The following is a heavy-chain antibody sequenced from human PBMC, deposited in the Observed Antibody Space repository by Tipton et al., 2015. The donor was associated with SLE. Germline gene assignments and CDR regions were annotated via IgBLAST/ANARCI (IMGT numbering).Heavy chain of an antibody. CDR3: ARQADSRPFDI. D-gene: IGHD6-13*01. CDR1: GGSFSGYY. CDR2: IYHSGST. V-gene: IGHV4-34*01. J-gene: IGHJ3*02. Sequence: TLSLTCAVYGGSFSGYYWSWIRQPPGKGLEWIGYIYHSGSTYYNPSLKSRVTISVDRSKNQFSLKLSSVTAADTAVYYCARQADSRPFDIWGQGTMVTVSS.